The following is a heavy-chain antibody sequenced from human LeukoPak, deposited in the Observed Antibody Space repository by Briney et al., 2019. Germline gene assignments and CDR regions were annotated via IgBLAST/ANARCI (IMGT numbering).Heavy chain of an antibody. D-gene: IGHD6-13*01. Sequence: PSETLSLTCTVSGGSISSYYWSWIRQPPGKGLEWIGYIYYSGSTNYNPSLKSRVTISVDTSKNQFSLKLSSVTAADTAVYYCARDHPGIAAPSNWFAPWGQGTLVTVSS. CDR1: GGSISSYY. CDR2: IYYSGST. V-gene: IGHV4-59*01. J-gene: IGHJ5*02. CDR3: ARDHPGIAAPSNWFAP.